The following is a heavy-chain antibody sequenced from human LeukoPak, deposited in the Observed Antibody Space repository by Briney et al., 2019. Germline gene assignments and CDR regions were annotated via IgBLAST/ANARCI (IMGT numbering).Heavy chain of an antibody. Sequence: ASVTVSCKASGYTFTSYGISWVRQAPGQGLEWVGWICAYNGNTNYAQQPQGRVTMTPDTSASSAYMELRSLRSDDRAVYYCARGPPHLRYFDWLGEGDYWGQGTLVTVSS. CDR2: ICAYNGNT. D-gene: IGHD3-9*01. CDR3: ARGPPHLRYFDWLGEGDY. V-gene: IGHV1-18*04. J-gene: IGHJ4*02. CDR1: GYTFTSYG.